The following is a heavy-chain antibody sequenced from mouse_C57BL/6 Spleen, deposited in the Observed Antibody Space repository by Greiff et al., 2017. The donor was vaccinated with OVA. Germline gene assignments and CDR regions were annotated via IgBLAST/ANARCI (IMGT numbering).Heavy chain of an antibody. Sequence: VQLQQPGAELVKPGASVKLSCQASGYTFTSYWMHWVTQRPGQGLEWIGMIHPNSGSTNYNEKFKSKATLTVDKSSSTAYMQLSSLTSEDSAVYDCARRDTTVVATDYFDYWGQGTTLTVSS. CDR2: IHPNSGST. V-gene: IGHV1-64*01. D-gene: IGHD1-1*01. CDR1: GYTFTSYW. CDR3: ARRDTTVVATDYFDY. J-gene: IGHJ2*01.